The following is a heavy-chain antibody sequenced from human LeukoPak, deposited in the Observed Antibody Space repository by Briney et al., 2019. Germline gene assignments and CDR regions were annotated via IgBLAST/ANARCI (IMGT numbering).Heavy chain of an antibody. CDR1: GFTFSNYW. CDR3: VRDGGVSGYDLLDY. V-gene: IGHV3-7*01. Sequence: GGSLRLSCAASGFTFSNYWMSWVRQAPGKGLEWVAHINQDGSEEHYMDSVKARFIITRDNAKNSLSLQMDSLRAEDTAVYYCVRDGGVSGYDLLDYWGQGTLVTVSS. J-gene: IGHJ4*02. D-gene: IGHD5-12*01. CDR2: INQDGSEE.